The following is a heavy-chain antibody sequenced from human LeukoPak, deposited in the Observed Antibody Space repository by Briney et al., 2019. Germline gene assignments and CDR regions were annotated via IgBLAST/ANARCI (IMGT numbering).Heavy chain of an antibody. CDR1: GGSFSNFA. Sequence: SVKVSCKASGGSFSNFAVSWVRQAPGQGFEWLGGIFGTVTYAPNFQGRVSFTTDESASTAYMELSGLTSEDTAVYYFVAQLVDAPPTFDYWGQGTLVTVSS. D-gene: IGHD1-1*01. CDR2: IFGTV. V-gene: IGHV1-69*05. J-gene: IGHJ4*02. CDR3: VAQLVDAPPTFDY.